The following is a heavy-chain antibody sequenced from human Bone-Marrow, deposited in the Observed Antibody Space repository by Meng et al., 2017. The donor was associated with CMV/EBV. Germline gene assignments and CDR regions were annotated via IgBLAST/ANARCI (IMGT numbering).Heavy chain of an antibody. D-gene: IGHD3-10*01. CDR2: IKQDGSEK. CDR1: GFTFSSYW. J-gene: IGHJ6*02. V-gene: IGHV3-7*01. Sequence: GESLKIACAASGFTFSSYWMHWVRQAPGKGLEWGANIKQDGSEKYYVDSVKGRFTMYRDNGKNSLYMQINSLRDEETAVYYCARDLPLLWFGELTLYYYYGMDVWGQGTTVTVSS. CDR3: ARDLPLLWFGELTLYYYYGMDV.